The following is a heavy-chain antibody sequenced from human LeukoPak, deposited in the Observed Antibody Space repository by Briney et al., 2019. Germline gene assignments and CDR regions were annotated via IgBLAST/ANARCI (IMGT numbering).Heavy chain of an antibody. Sequence: SETLSLTCTVSDDSISDYYRGWIRQPPGKGLEWIGYFHNSGTSTYNPSLKSRVTISVDTSKNQFSLKLSSVTAADTAVYYCASEGFGNYYDSSGYYYRTCWGQGTLVTVSS. J-gene: IGHJ4*02. D-gene: IGHD3-22*01. CDR1: DDSISDYY. CDR2: FHNSGTS. V-gene: IGHV4-59*12. CDR3: ASEGFGNYYDSSGYYYRTC.